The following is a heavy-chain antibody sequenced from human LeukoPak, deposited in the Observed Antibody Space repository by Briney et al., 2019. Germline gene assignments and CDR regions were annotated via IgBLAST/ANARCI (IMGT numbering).Heavy chain of an antibody. J-gene: IGHJ4*02. D-gene: IGHD6-19*01. CDR3: AKDYRYSSGPYYFDY. CDR1: GFTFSSYA. CDR2: ISGSGGST. Sequence: GGSLRLSCAASGFTFSSYAMSWVRQAPGKGLEWVSAISGSGGSTYYADCVKGRFTISRDNSKNTLYLQMNSLRAEDTAVYYCAKDYRYSSGPYYFDYWGQGTLVTVSS. V-gene: IGHV3-23*01.